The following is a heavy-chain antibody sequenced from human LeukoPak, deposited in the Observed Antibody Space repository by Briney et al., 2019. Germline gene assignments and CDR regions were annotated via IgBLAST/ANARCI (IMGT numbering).Heavy chain of an antibody. CDR3: ARDTDYAFDV. V-gene: IGHV3-48*01. CDR1: GGSISSSNW. J-gene: IGHJ3*01. CDR2: ISRTT. Sequence: PSETLSLTCAVAGGSISSSNWWTWVRQAPGKGLEWVSYISRTTSYADSVKGRFTISRDNAKSSLYLQMNSLRAEDTAVYYCARDTDYAFDVWGQGTMVTVSS.